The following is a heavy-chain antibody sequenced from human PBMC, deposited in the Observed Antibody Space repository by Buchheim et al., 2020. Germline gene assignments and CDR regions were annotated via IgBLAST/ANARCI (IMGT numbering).Heavy chain of an antibody. CDR3: ARGLAYYDFWSGYSGHTNWFDP. Sequence: QVQLQQWGAGLLKPSETLSLTCAVYGGSFSGYYWSWIRQPPGKGLEWIGEINHSGSTNYNPSLKSRVTISVDTSKNQFPLKLSSVTAADTAVYYCARGLAYYDFWSGYSGHTNWFDPWGQGTL. CDR1: GGSFSGYY. V-gene: IGHV4-34*01. J-gene: IGHJ5*02. CDR2: INHSGST. D-gene: IGHD3-3*01.